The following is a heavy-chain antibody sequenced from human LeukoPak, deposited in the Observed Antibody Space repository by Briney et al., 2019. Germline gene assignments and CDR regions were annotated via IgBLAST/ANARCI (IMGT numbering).Heavy chain of an antibody. Sequence: GGSLRLSCAASGFTFSSYAMSWVRQTPGKGLEWVSTISGSGASTYYADSVKGRFTISRDNSKNTVYLQMNSLRAEDTAVYYCAKDRSTVTTRFDYWGQGTLVTVSS. CDR3: AKDRSTVTTRFDY. J-gene: IGHJ4*02. CDR2: ISGSGAST. CDR1: GFTFSSYA. D-gene: IGHD4-17*01. V-gene: IGHV3-23*01.